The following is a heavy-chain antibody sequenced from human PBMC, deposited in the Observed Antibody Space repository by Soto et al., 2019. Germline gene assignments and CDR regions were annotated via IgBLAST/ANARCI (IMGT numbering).Heavy chain of an antibody. Sequence: EVELVESGGGVAQPGGSLRLSCAVSGFTFSHYWMHWVRQAPGGGLEWVSGINGDGRTTTYAESVKGRFTISRENAKNTMSLQMTSIRDADTAVYFCARAPHYGGNSGPEDSWGQGTLVTVSS. D-gene: IGHD2-21*02. J-gene: IGHJ4*02. CDR3: ARAPHYGGNSGPEDS. CDR2: INGDGRTT. CDR1: GFTFSHYW. V-gene: IGHV3-74*03.